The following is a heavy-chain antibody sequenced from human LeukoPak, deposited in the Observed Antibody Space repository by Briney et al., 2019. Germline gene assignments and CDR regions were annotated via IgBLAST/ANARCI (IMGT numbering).Heavy chain of an antibody. CDR2: IWYDGSNK. J-gene: IGHJ4*02. CDR3: ARDLYGDYYFDY. Sequence: GGSLRLSCAASGFTFSSYGMHWVRQAPGKGLEGVAVIWYDGSNKYYADSVKGRFTISRDNSKNTLYLQMNSLRAEDTAVYYCARDLYGDYYFDYWGQGTLVTVSS. CDR1: GFTFSSYG. V-gene: IGHV3-33*01. D-gene: IGHD4-17*01.